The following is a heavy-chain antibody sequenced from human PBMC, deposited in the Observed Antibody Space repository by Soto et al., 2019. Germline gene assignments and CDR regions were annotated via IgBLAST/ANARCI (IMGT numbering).Heavy chain of an antibody. CDR1: GFTFSTYG. J-gene: IGHJ4*02. CDR2: IQYHGINK. V-gene: IGHV3-33*05. CDR3: ARGLDYDSSGYYLDF. Sequence: QVQLVESGGGVVQPGRSLRLSCAASGFTFSTYGMHWVRQAPGKGLEWVASIQYHGINKDYADSVKGRFTISRDNSRNTLYLQMNSLRAEDTAVYYCARGLDYDSSGYYLDFWGQGALVTVSS. D-gene: IGHD3-22*01.